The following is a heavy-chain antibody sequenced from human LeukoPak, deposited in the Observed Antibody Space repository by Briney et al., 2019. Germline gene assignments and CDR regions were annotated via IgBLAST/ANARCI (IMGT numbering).Heavy chain of an antibody. CDR3: AKLQSDGLRTYYGMDV. CDR1: GFTFSSYA. Sequence: GGSLRLSCAASGFTFSSYAMSWVRQAPGRGLEWVSASTGSGRTTYYADSVMGRFTISRDNSKNTLYLQMNSLRAEDTAVYYCAKLQSDGLRTYYGMDVWGQGTTVTVSS. J-gene: IGHJ6*02. V-gene: IGHV3-23*01. CDR2: STGSGRTT. D-gene: IGHD4-17*01.